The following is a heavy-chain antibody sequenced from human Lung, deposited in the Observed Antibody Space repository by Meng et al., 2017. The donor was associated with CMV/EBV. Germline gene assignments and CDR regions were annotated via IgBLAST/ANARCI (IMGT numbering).Heavy chain of an antibody. D-gene: IGHD3-10*01. CDR1: GGSISSGGYY. CDR2: IHSSGST. V-gene: IGHV4-31*03. Sequence: VQAQGSGPGLVKPSQTLSLTCTVSGGSISSGGYYWSWIRQHPGKGLEWIGYIHSSGSTYYNPSLRSRLTISVDTSKNQFSLKLSSVTAADTAVYYCARASYGSGSPLGESWFDPWGQGTLVTVSS. J-gene: IGHJ5*02. CDR3: ARASYGSGSPLGESWFDP.